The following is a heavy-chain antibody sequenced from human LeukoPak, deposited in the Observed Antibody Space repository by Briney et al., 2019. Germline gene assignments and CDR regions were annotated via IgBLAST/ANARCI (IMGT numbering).Heavy chain of an antibody. V-gene: IGHV1-69*04. CDR2: IIPILGIA. CDR3: ARVPFGGSYTYNWFDP. D-gene: IGHD3-3*01. J-gene: IGHJ5*02. Sequence: SVKVSCKASGGTFSSYAISWVRQAPGPGLEWMGRIIPILGIANYAQKFQGRVTITADKSTSTAYMELSSLRSEDTAVYYYARVPFGGSYTYNWFDPWGQGTLVTVSS. CDR1: GGTFSSYA.